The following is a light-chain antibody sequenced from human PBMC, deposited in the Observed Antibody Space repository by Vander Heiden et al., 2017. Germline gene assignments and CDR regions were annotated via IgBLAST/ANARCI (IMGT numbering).Light chain of an antibody. J-gene: IGKJ4*01. V-gene: IGKV1-39*01. CDR1: RSVANY. CDR2: AAS. CDR3: QQRYSIPLT. Sequence: DIQMTQSPSSLSASVGDTVTITCRASRSVANYLNWYQHKPGKAPKVLIYAASSLQSGVPSRFNGSGSGTDFTLSISSMRPEDFATYFCQQRYSIPLTFGGGTKVEIK.